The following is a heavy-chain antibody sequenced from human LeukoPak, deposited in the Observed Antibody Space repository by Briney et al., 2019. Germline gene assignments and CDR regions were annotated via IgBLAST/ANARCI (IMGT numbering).Heavy chain of an antibody. J-gene: IGHJ4*02. V-gene: IGHV1-69*04. D-gene: IGHD3-22*01. CDR2: IIPILGIA. CDR3: ARGNDSSGYYYY. Sequence: SVKVSCTASGGTFSSYAISWVRQAPGQGLEWMGRIIPILGIANYAQKFQGRVTITADKSTSTAYMELSSLRSEDTAVYYCARGNDSSGYYYYWGQGTLVTVSS. CDR1: GGTFSSYA.